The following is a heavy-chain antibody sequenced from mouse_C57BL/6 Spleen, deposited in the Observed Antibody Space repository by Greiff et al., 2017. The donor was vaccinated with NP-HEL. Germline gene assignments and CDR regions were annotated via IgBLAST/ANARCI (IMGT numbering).Heavy chain of an antibody. J-gene: IGHJ1*03. V-gene: IGHV1-66*01. D-gene: IGHD1-1*01. CDR2: IYPGSGNT. CDR1: GYSFTSYY. Sequence: VQLQQSGPELVKPGASVKISCKASGYSFTSYYIHWVKQRPGQGLEWIGWIYPGSGNTKYIEKFKGKATLTADTSSSTAYMQLSSLTSEDSAVYYCARRYYGSTPHWYFDVWGTGTTVTVSS. CDR3: ARRYYGSTPHWYFDV.